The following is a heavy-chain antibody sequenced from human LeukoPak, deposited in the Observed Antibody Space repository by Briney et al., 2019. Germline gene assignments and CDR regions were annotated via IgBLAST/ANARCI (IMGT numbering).Heavy chain of an antibody. D-gene: IGHD3-22*01. CDR2: IYTSGST. J-gene: IGHJ4*02. CDR3: AREGDYYDSSGYYYEGYYFDY. CDR1: GGSISSGSYC. V-gene: IGHV4-61*02. Sequence: PSQTLSLTCTVSGGSISSGSYCWSWIRQPAGKGLEWIGRIYTSGSTNYNPSLKSRVTISVDTSKNQFSLKLSSVTAADTAVYYCAREGDYYDSSGYYYEGYYFDYWGQGTLVTVSS.